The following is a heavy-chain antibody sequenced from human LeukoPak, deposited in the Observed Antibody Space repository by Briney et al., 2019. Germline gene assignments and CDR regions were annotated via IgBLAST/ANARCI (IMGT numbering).Heavy chain of an antibody. D-gene: IGHD3-3*01. CDR1: GYPFTNFY. CDR3: ARDLDYDFWSGYYRMDV. J-gene: IGHJ6*02. CDR2: VNPKSGDT. V-gene: IGHV1-2*02. Sequence: ASVKVSCKPSGYPFTNFYIHWVRQAPGQGLEWMGWVNPKSGDTKYAQKFQGSVTMTRDTSISTAYMELSRLRSDDTAVYYCARDLDYDFWSGYYRMDVWGQGTTVTVSS.